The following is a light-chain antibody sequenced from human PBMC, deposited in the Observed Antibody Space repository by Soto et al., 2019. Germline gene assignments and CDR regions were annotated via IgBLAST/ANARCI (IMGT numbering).Light chain of an antibody. J-gene: IGLJ2*01. V-gene: IGLV2-14*01. CDR1: SSDVGGYNY. Sequence: QSALTQPASVSGSPGQSITISCTGTSSDVGGYNYVSWYQQHPGKAPKLMIYDVSKRPSGVPARFSASKSGNTASLTVSGLQPEDEVVFNDTSYTEINTLCLFG. CDR2: DVS. CDR3: TSYTEINTLCL.